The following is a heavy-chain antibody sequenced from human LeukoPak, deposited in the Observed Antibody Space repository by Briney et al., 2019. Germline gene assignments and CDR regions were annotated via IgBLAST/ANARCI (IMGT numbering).Heavy chain of an antibody. D-gene: IGHD5-24*01. CDR2: IYYSGST. Sequence: KPSETLSLTCTVSGGSISSYYWSWIRQPPGKGLEWIGYIYYSGSTNYNPSLKSRVTISVDTSKNQFSLKLSSVTAADTAVYYCARAGEMATIPFDYWGQGTLVTVSS. CDR3: ARAGEMATIPFDY. V-gene: IGHV4-59*01. CDR1: GGSISSYY. J-gene: IGHJ4*02.